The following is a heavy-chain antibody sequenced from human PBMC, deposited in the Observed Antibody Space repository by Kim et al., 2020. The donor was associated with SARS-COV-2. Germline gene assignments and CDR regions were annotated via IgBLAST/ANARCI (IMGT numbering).Heavy chain of an antibody. CDR3: ARNQGRDSSAIYGMDV. D-gene: IGHD3-22*01. Sequence: SVGGRFTVSRDNSKNTLYLQMNSLRAEDTAIYYCARNQGRDSSAIYGMDVWGQGTTVTVSS. V-gene: IGHV3-23*01. J-gene: IGHJ6*02.